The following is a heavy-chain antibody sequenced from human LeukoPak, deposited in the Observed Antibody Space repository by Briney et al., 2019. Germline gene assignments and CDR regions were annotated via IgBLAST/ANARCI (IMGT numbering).Heavy chain of an antibody. CDR3: ASASGSYSEPYYFDY. Sequence: GGSLRLSCAASGFTFSRYAMSWVRQAPGKGLEWVSALGVSVSGYGGSTYYADSVKGRFTISRDNAKNSLYLQMNSLRAEDTAVYYCASASGSYSEPYYFDYWGQGSLVTVSS. CDR2: LGVSVSGYGGST. D-gene: IGHD3-10*01. V-gene: IGHV3-23*01. J-gene: IGHJ4*02. CDR1: GFTFSRYA.